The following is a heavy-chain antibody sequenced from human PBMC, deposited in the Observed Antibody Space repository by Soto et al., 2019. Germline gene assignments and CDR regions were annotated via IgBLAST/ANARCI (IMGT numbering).Heavy chain of an antibody. D-gene: IGHD2-2*01. Sequence: SETLSLTCTVSGGSISSYYWSWIRQPPGKGLEWIGYIYYSGSTNYNPSLKSRVTISVDTSKNQFSLKLSSVTAADTAVYYCATNCIGTSCYFGLDVWGQGTTVTVSS. CDR3: ATNCIGTSCYFGLDV. J-gene: IGHJ6*02. CDR2: IYYSGST. V-gene: IGHV4-59*01. CDR1: GGSISSYY.